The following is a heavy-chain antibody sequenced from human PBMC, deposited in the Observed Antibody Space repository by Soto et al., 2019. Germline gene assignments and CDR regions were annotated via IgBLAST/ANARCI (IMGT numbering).Heavy chain of an antibody. CDR3: AKDPPGLAAPRPQYSSGSSGY. CDR2: ISGSGGST. CDR1: GFTFSSYA. J-gene: IGHJ4*02. D-gene: IGHD6-19*01. Sequence: PGGSLRLSCAASGFTFSSYAMSWVRQAPGKGLEWVSAISGSGGSTYYADSVKGRFTISRDNSKNTLYLQMNSLRAEDTAVYYCAKDPPGLAAPRPQYSSGSSGYWGQGTLVTVSS. V-gene: IGHV3-23*01.